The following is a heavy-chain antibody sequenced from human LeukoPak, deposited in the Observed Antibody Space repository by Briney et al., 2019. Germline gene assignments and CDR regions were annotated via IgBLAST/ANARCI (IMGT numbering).Heavy chain of an antibody. J-gene: IGHJ5*02. V-gene: IGHV1-2*02. Sequence: GASVKVSCKAFGYTFSNYYMHWVRQAPGQGLEWMGWINPNSGGTKYAQKFQDSVTMTRDTSISTAYMELSRLRSDDTAVYYCARDLGSGDRAFDPWGQGTLVTVSS. CDR2: INPNSGGT. CDR1: GYTFSNYY. CDR3: ARDLGSGDRAFDP. D-gene: IGHD3-10*01.